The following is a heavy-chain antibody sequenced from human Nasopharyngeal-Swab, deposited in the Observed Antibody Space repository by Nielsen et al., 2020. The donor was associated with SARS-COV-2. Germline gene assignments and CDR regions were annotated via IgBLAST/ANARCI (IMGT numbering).Heavy chain of an antibody. V-gene: IGHV1-24*01. D-gene: IGHD5/OR15-5a*01. CDR2: FDPEDGET. Sequence: ASVKVSCKVSGYTLTELSMHWVRQAPAKGLEWMGGFDPEDGETIYAQKFQGRVTMTEDTSTDTAYMELSSLRSEDTAVYYCASSGGSTMTYYFDYWGQGTLITVSS. CDR3: ASSGGSTMTYYFDY. CDR1: GYTLTELS. J-gene: IGHJ4*02.